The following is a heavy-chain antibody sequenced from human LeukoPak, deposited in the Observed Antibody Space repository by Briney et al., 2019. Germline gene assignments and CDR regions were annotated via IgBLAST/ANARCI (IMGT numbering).Heavy chain of an antibody. CDR2: ISSSGSTI. CDR3: ATDRRAMDYDFWSGYYIGSFDP. J-gene: IGHJ5*02. D-gene: IGHD3-3*01. Sequence: GGSLRLSCAASGFTFSDYYMSWIRQAPGKGLEWVSYISSSGSTIYYADSVKGRFTISRDNAKNSLYLQMNSLRAEDTAVYYCATDRRAMDYDFWSGYYIGSFDPWGQGTLVTVSS. CDR1: GFTFSDYY. V-gene: IGHV3-11*04.